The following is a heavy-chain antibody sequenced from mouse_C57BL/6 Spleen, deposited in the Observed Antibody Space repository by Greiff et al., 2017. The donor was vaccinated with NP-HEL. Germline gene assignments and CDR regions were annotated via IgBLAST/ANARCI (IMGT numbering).Heavy chain of an antibody. J-gene: IGHJ2*01. CDR1: GYTFTSYW. Sequence: QVQLQQPGAELVMPGASVKLSCKASGYTFTSYWMHWVKQRPGQGLEWIGEIDPSDSYTNYNQKFKGKSTLTVDESSSTAYMQLSSLTSEDSAVYYCARIYGYDFDYWGQGTTLTVSS. CDR3: ARIYGYDFDY. V-gene: IGHV1-69*01. CDR2: IDPSDSYT. D-gene: IGHD2-2*01.